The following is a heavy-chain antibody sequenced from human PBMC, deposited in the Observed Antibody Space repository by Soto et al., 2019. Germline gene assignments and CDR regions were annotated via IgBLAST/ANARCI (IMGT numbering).Heavy chain of an antibody. CDR3: AKARCSTTNCYVPDY. CDR1: GFPFSIHS. D-gene: IGHD2-2*01. Sequence: GGSLRLSCAASGFPFSIHSLSWVRQAPGKGLEWVSGISGTGQSTHYADSVRGRFTISRDNSRSTLYLHMNSLRVEDTAVFYSAKARCSTTNCYVPDYWGQGTLVTVSS. V-gene: IGHV3-23*01. CDR2: ISGTGQST. J-gene: IGHJ4*02.